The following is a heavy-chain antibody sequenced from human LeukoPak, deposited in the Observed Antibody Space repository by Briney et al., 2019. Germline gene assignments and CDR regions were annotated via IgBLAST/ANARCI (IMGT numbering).Heavy chain of an antibody. CDR2: IKEDGSEK. CDR1: GFTFSTYW. Sequence: GGSLRLSCAASGFTFSTYWMNWVRQAPGKGLEWVASIKEDGSEKYYVDSVKGRFTISRDNAKNSLYLQMNSLRAEDTVLYYCARDRNTDFWSGYYTNYFDYWGQGTLLTVSS. CDR3: ARDRNTDFWSGYYTNYFDY. V-gene: IGHV3-7*01. J-gene: IGHJ4*02. D-gene: IGHD3-3*01.